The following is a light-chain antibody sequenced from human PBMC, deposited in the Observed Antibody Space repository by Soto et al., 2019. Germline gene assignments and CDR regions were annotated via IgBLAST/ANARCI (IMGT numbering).Light chain of an antibody. V-gene: IGKV1-27*01. CDR1: QDIRND. Sequence: DIQMTQSPCSLSGSVVDRFTSTFQASQDIRNDLSWYQQKPGKAPKLLIYAASSLQSGVPSRFSGSGSGTDFTLTISSLQPEDVATYYCQKCGSAPFTFGGGTKVDIK. CDR3: QKCGSAPFT. J-gene: IGKJ4*01. CDR2: AAS.